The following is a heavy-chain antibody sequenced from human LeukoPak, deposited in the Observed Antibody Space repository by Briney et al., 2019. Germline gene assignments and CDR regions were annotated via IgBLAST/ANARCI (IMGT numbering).Heavy chain of an antibody. CDR2: ISHSGST. D-gene: IGHD4-17*01. J-gene: IGHJ4*02. V-gene: IGHV4-34*01. Sequence: PSETLSLTCAVYGGSFSGYYWSWIRQPPGKGLEWIGEISHSGSTNYNPSLKSRVTISVDTSKNQFSLKLSSVTAADTAVYYCARTGTTVDAPFTFDYWGQGTLVTVSS. CDR1: GGSFSGYY. CDR3: ARTGTTVDAPFTFDY.